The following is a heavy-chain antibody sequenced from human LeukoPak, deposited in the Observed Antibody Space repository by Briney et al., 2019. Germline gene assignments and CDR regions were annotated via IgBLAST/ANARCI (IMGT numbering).Heavy chain of an antibody. Sequence: GGSLRLFCTVSGFTVSSNSMSWVRHAPGKGLERVSFIYSDNTHYSDSVKGRFTISRDNSKNTLYLQMNSLRAEDTAVYYCAKGSKGRMIVPGERPKYFQHWGQGTLVTVSS. D-gene: IGHD3-10*01. V-gene: IGHV3-53*01. J-gene: IGHJ1*01. CDR1: GFTVSSNS. CDR3: AKGSKGRMIVPGERPKYFQH. CDR2: IYSDNT.